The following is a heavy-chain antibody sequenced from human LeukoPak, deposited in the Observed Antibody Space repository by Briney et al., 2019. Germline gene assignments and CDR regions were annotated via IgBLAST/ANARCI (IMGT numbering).Heavy chain of an antibody. CDR1: GGTFSSYA. Sequence: SVKVSCKASGGTFSSYAISWVRQALGQGLEWMGRIIPIFGIANYAQKFQGRVTITADKSTSTAYMELSSLRSEDTAVYYCARAGIVATTHYYYGMDVWGQGATVTVSS. D-gene: IGHD5-12*01. CDR3: ARAGIVATTHYYYGMDV. CDR2: IIPIFGIA. J-gene: IGHJ6*02. V-gene: IGHV1-69*04.